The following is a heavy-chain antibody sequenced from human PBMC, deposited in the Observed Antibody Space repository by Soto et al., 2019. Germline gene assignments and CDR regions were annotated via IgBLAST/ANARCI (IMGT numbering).Heavy chain of an antibody. J-gene: IGHJ4*02. CDR2: ISAYNGNT. Sequence: ASVKVSCKASGYTFTIYGISWVLQSPGQGLDWMGWISAYNGNTNYAQKLQGRVTMTTDTSTSTAYMELRSLRSDDTAVYYCARDDTMIVVAPGYWGQGTLVTVSS. CDR3: ARDDTMIVVAPGY. V-gene: IGHV1-18*01. CDR1: GYTFTIYG. D-gene: IGHD3-22*01.